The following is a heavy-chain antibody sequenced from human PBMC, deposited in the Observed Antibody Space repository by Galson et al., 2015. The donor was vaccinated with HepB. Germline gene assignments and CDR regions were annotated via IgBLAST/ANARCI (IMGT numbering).Heavy chain of an antibody. D-gene: IGHD2-21*01. CDR2: ISWNSENI. Sequence: SLRLSCAASGFIFDDYAIHWVRQVPGKGLEWVSGISWNSENIGYADSVKGRFTISRDNTRNCLYLQMNSLRVEDTAVYYCAKDDLYCGSDCPFDGFDTWGQGTKVTVSA. V-gene: IGHV3-9*01. CDR3: AKDDLYCGSDCPFDGFDT. J-gene: IGHJ3*02. CDR1: GFIFDDYA.